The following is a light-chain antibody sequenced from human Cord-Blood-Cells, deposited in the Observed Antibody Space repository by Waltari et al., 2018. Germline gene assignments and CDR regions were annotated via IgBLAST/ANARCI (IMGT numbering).Light chain of an antibody. CDR2: EVS. Sequence: QSALTQPASVSGSPGQSITIPCTGTSSDVGCYNLVSWYQQHPVKAPKLMIYEVSKRPSGVSNRFSGSKSGNTASLTISGLQAEDEADYYCCSYAGSSLYVFGTGTKVTVL. CDR3: CSYAGSSLYV. CDR1: SSDVGCYNL. J-gene: IGLJ1*01. V-gene: IGLV2-23*02.